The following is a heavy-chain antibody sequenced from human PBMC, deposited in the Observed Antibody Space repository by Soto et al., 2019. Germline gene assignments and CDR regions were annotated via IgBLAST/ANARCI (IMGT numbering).Heavy chain of an antibody. CDR3: AKLGVRRSTGRTAY. D-gene: IGHD5-18*01. CDR1: VFSFNSYR. Sequence: GGSLRLSCAASVFSFNSYRMSWVRQAPGKGLECVSAVTETDNHTYSDSVKGRFTISRDNSKSTVYLQMNNLRADDTAVYYCAKLGVRRSTGRTAYWGQGIMVTFSS. CDR2: VTETDNHT. V-gene: IGHV3-23*01. J-gene: IGHJ4*01.